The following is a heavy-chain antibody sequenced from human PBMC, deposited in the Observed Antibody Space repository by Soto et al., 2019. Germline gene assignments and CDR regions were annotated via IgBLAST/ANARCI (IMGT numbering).Heavy chain of an antibody. CDR3: ARGGDPDY. Sequence: EVQLVESGGGLVQPGGSLRLSCVASGFKFDYYWMHWVRQAPGGGLMWISRLQTDGSHPAYADSVKDRFTISRDNAKNTLYLQMNNLRVEDTAIYYCARGGDPDYWGQGTLVTVSS. J-gene: IGHJ4*02. V-gene: IGHV3-74*01. CDR2: LQTDGSHP. CDR1: GFKFDYYW. D-gene: IGHD2-21*02.